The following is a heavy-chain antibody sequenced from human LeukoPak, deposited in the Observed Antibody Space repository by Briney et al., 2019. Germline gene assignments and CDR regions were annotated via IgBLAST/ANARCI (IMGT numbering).Heavy chain of an antibody. CDR3: ARPQTTVVLGAAAFDI. CDR2: ISYDGSNK. V-gene: IGHV3-30*04. D-gene: IGHD4-23*01. Sequence: GGSLRLSCAASGFTFSSYAMHWVRQAPGKGLEWVAVISYDGSNKYYADSVKGRFTISRDNSKNTLYLQMNSLRAEDTAVHYCARPQTTVVLGAAAFDIWGQGTMVTVSS. J-gene: IGHJ3*02. CDR1: GFTFSSYA.